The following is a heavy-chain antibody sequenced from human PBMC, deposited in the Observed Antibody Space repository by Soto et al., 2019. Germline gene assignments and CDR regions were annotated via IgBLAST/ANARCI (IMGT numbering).Heavy chain of an antibody. J-gene: IGHJ4*02. CDR3: ARREIQGPIDY. CDR1: GDSISSSNW. V-gene: IGHV4-28*01. CDR2: IYYSGTT. Sequence: PSETLSLTCAVSGDSISSSNWWGWIRQPPGKGLEWIGYIYYSGTTYYNPSLKSRVTMSVDTSKNQFSLKLTSVTAVDTAVYYCARREIQGPIDYWGQGTLVTVS. D-gene: IGHD1-26*01.